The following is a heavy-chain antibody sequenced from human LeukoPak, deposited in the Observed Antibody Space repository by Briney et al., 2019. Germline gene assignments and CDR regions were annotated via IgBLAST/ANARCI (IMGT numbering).Heavy chain of an antibody. D-gene: IGHD6-13*01. J-gene: IGHJ6*03. CDR3: AKDRIAAADYYYYMDV. CDR2: ISGSGGST. CDR1: GFTFSSYA. V-gene: IGHV3-23*01. Sequence: GGSLRLSCAASGFTFSSYAMSWVRQAPGKGLEWVSAISGSGGSTYYADSVKGRFTISRDNSKNTLYLQMNGLRAEDTAVYYCAKDRIAAADYYYYMDVWGKGTTVTVSS.